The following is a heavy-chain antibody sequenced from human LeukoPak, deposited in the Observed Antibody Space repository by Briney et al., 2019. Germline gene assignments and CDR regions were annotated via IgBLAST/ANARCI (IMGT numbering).Heavy chain of an antibody. CDR1: GYPFSSYA. CDR2: ISYDGNNK. J-gene: IGHJ3*02. CDR3: ARARYCSSISCRDAFDI. D-gene: IGHD2-2*01. Sequence: GRSLRLSCAASGYPFSSYAMHWVRQAPGKGLEWVALISYDGNNKYYADSVKGRFTISRDNSKNTLYLQMNSLRVEDSAVYYCARARYCSSISCRDAFDIWGQGTMVTVSS. V-gene: IGHV3-30-3*01.